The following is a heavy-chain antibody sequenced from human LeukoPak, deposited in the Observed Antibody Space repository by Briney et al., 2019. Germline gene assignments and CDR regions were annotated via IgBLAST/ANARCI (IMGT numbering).Heavy chain of an antibody. J-gene: IGHJ4*02. CDR3: AKLGGQPVCFDY. D-gene: IGHD6-13*01. V-gene: IGHV3-23*01. CDR1: GFTFSSYA. CDR2: ISGSGRST. Sequence: GGCLRLSCAASGFTFSSYAMSWVRQAPRNWLEWVSAISGSGRSTYYADSVKARFTTSRDNSKNTPYLQMNSVRAAHTALYYCAKLGGQPVCFDYWGQGTLVTVSS.